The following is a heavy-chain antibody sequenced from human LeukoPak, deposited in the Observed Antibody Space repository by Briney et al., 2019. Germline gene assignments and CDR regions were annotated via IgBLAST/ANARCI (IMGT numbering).Heavy chain of an antibody. D-gene: IGHD3-10*01. CDR1: GYTFTSYY. CDR2: INPSGGST. J-gene: IGHJ5*02. Sequence: ASVKVSCKASGYTFTSYYMHWVRQAPGQGLEWMGIINPSGGSTSYAQKFQGRVTMTRDTSTSTAYMELRNLRSDDTAVYYCARSSMVRGVIPACWFDPWGQGTLVTVSS. V-gene: IGHV1-46*01. CDR3: ARSSMVRGVIPACWFDP.